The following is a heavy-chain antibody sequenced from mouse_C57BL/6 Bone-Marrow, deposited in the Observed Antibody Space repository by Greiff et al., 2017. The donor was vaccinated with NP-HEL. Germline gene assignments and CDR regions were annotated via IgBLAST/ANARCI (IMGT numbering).Heavy chain of an antibody. V-gene: IGHV5-6*02. D-gene: IGHD1-1*01. CDR1: GFTFSSYG. CDR2: ISSGGSYT. J-gene: IGHJ2*01. CDR3: ARPYYGSLDY. Sequence: DVMLVESGGDLVKPGGSLKLSCAASGFTFSSYGMSWVRQTPDKRLEWVATISSGGSYTYYPDSVKGRFTISRDNAKNTLYLQMSSLKSEDTAMYYCARPYYGSLDYWGQGTTLTVSS.